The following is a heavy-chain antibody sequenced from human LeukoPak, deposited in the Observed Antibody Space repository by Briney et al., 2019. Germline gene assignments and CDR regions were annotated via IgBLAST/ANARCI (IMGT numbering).Heavy chain of an antibody. CDR2: ISGRGGST. J-gene: IGHJ4*02. Sequence: GGSLRLSCAASGFTFSSYAMSWVRQAPGKGLEWVSAISGRGGSTYYADSVKGRFTISRDNSKNTLYLQMNSLRAEDTAVYYCARHTYYDILTGYYYFDYWGQGTLVTVSS. V-gene: IGHV3-23*01. D-gene: IGHD3-9*01. CDR1: GFTFSSYA. CDR3: ARHTYYDILTGYYYFDY.